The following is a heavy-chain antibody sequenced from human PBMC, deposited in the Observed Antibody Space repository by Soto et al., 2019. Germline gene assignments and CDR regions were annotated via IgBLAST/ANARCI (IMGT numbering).Heavy chain of an antibody. Sequence: GGSLRLSCAATGFTFSVYAMTWVRQAPGKGLEWVSAVTANGGSTYSADSVKGRFTISRDNSKNTLYLQMNSLRPEDTALYYCARSWCGSTSGSVDVWGRGNTVTVSS. CDR2: VTANGGST. V-gene: IGHV3-23*01. J-gene: IGHJ6*02. CDR3: ARSWCGSTSGSVDV. D-gene: IGHD1-26*01. CDR1: GFTFSVYA.